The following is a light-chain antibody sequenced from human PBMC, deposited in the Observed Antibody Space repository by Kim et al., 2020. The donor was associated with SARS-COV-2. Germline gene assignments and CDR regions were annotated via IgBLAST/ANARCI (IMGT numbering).Light chain of an antibody. CDR2: SNS. J-gene: IGLJ1*01. CDR1: RSNFGSNT. CDR3: AAWDDSLNGFYV. V-gene: IGLV1-44*01. Sequence: VTISCSDRRSNFGSNTVAWYQQLPGPAPNLLCYSNSQRPSGVPDRFSCSKSGTSATLAISGLQSEDEADYYCAAWDDSLNGFYVFGTGTKVTVL.